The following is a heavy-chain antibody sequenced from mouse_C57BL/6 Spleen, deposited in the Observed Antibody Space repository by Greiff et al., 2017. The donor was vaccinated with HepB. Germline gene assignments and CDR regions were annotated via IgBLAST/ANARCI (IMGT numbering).Heavy chain of an antibody. CDR2: ISDGGSYT. CDR3: ARDMVTTRAMDY. J-gene: IGHJ4*01. CDR1: GFTFSSYA. D-gene: IGHD2-2*01. Sequence: EVQLVESGGGLVKPGGSLKLSCAASGFTFSSYAMSWVRQTPEKRLEWVATISDGGSYTYYPDNVKGRFTISRDNAKNNLYLQMSHLKSEDTAMYYCARDMVTTRAMDYWGQGTSVTVSS. V-gene: IGHV5-4*01.